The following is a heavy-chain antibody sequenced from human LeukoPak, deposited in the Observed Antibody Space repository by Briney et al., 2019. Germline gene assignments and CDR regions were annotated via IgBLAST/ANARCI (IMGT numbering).Heavy chain of an antibody. D-gene: IGHD3-10*01. CDR3: ARGSGRIPFDY. CDR1: GGSISSNNYY. J-gene: IGHJ4*02. CDR2: IYYSGST. V-gene: IGHV4-61*05. Sequence: ETLSLTCTVSGGSISSNNYYWSWIRQPPGKGLEWIGYIYYSGSTNYNPSLKSRVTISADTSKNQFSLMLNSVTAADTAVYYCARGSGRIPFDYWGQGTLVTVSS.